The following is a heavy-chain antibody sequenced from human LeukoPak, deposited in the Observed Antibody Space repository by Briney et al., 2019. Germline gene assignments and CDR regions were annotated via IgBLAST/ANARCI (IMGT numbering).Heavy chain of an antibody. J-gene: IGHJ3*02. Sequence: GGSLRLSCAASGFTFSSYAMSWVRQAPGKGLEWVSAISGSGGSTYYADSVKGRFTISRDNSKNTLYLQMNSLRAEDTAVYYCAKGGGYDFWSGYYDFDIWGQGTMVTVSS. CDR2: ISGSGGST. CDR3: AKGGGYDFWSGYYDFDI. V-gene: IGHV3-23*01. CDR1: GFTFSSYA. D-gene: IGHD3-3*01.